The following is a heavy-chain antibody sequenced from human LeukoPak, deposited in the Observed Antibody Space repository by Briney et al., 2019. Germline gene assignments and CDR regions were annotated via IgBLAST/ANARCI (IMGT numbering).Heavy chain of an antibody. Sequence: GGSLRLSCAASGFTFSSYWMSWVRQAPGKGLEWVANIKQDGSEKYYVDSVKGRFTISRDNAKKSLFLQMNSLRAEDTAVYYCARXGDYGSGRYFRPFDYWGQGTLVTVSS. D-gene: IGHD3-10*01. CDR3: ARXGDYGSGRYFRPFDY. CDR1: GFTFSSYW. CDR2: IKQDGSEK. V-gene: IGHV3-7*01. J-gene: IGHJ4*02.